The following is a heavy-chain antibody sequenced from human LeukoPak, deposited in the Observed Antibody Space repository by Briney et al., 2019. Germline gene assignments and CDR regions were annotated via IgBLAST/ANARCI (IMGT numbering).Heavy chain of an antibody. Sequence: GGSLRLSCAASGFTFSSYSMNWVRQAPGKGLEWVSSISSSSSYIYYADSVKGRFTISRDNAKNSLYLQMNSLRAEDTAVYYCARDRGEPYYGFRSGYIDHYYMDVWGKGTTVTVSS. D-gene: IGHD3-3*01. CDR1: GFTFSSYS. V-gene: IGHV3-21*01. CDR3: ARDRGEPYYGFRSGYIDHYYMDV. CDR2: ISSSSSYI. J-gene: IGHJ6*03.